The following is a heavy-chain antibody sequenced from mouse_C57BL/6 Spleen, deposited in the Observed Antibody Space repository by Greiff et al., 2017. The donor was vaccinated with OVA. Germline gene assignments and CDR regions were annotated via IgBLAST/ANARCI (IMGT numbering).Heavy chain of an antibody. Sequence: VQLQQPGAELVKPGASVKLSCKASGYTFTSYWMHWVKQRPGQGLEWIGMIHPNSGSTNYNEKFKSKATLTVDKSSSTAYMQLSSLTSEDSAVYYCAREALTGTRDFDVWGTGTTVTVSS. CDR3: AREALTGTRDFDV. V-gene: IGHV1-64*01. CDR1: GYTFTSYW. J-gene: IGHJ1*03. D-gene: IGHD4-1*01. CDR2: IHPNSGST.